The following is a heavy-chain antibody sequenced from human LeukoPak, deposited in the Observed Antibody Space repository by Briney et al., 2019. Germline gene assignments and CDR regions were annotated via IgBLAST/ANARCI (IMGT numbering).Heavy chain of an antibody. CDR1: GFTFSSYV. D-gene: IGHD1-1*01. V-gene: IGHV3-23*01. J-gene: IGHJ4*02. CDR3: AKAGSKWYRGNDCTY. Sequence: SGGSPRLSCAASGFTFSSYVMTWVRQAPGKGLEWVSSISGSGDTTYYADSVKGHFTIFRDNSKSMLYLQMNSVRAEDTAVYYCAKAGSKWYRGNDCTYWGQGTLVTVSS. CDR2: ISGSGDTT.